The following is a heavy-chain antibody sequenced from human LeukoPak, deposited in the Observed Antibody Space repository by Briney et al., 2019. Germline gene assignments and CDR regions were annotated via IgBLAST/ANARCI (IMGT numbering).Heavy chain of an antibody. J-gene: IGHJ4*02. Sequence: GGSLRLSCAASGFPFTSSWMSWVRLPPGKGLEWVANIKQDGSEEYYVDSVKGRFTISRDNAKNSLYLQMSSLRAEDTAVYYCARDSYGNTDYWGLGTLVTVSS. CDR2: IKQDGSEE. D-gene: IGHD5-18*01. CDR3: ARDSYGNTDY. V-gene: IGHV3-7*04. CDR1: GFPFTSSW.